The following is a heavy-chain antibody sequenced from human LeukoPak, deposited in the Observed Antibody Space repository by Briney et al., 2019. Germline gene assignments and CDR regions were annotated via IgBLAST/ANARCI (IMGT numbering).Heavy chain of an antibody. V-gene: IGHV7-4-1*02. CDR3: ARDKRNYYGSGRHDY. CDR1: GYTFTSYA. D-gene: IGHD3-10*01. CDR2: INTNTGNP. J-gene: IGHJ4*02. Sequence: ASVKVSCKASGYTFTSYAMNWVRQAPGQGLEWLGWINTNTGNPTYAQGFTGRFVFSLDTSVSTAYLQISSLKAEDTAVYYCARDKRNYYGSGRHDYWGQGTLVTVSS.